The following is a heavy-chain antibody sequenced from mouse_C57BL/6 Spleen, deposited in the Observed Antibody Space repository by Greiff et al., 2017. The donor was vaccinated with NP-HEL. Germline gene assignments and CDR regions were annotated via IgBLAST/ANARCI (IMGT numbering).Heavy chain of an antibody. J-gene: IGHJ2*01. CDR3: ARGGNFRYYFDY. Sequence: QVQLQQSGPELVKPGASVKISCKASGYAFSSSWMNWVKQRPGKGLEWIGRIYPGDGDTNYNGKFKGKATLTADKSSSTAYMQLSSLTSEDSAVYFCARGGNFRYYFDYWGQGTTLTVSS. CDR1: GYAFSSSW. V-gene: IGHV1-82*01. CDR2: IYPGDGDT.